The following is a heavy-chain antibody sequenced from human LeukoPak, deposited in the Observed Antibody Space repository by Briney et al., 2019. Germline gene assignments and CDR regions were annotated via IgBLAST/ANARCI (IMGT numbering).Heavy chain of an antibody. Sequence: SQTLSLTCSVSGGSISSSNYYWSWIRQPAGKGLEWIGRIYTSESTNYNPSLKSRVTISVDTSRNQFSLKLSSVTAADTAVYYCARDLRGYSGYDYLFYWGQGTLVTVSS. V-gene: IGHV4-61*02. CDR2: IYTSEST. CDR3: ARDLRGYSGYDYLFY. D-gene: IGHD5-12*01. CDR1: GGSISSSNYY. J-gene: IGHJ4*02.